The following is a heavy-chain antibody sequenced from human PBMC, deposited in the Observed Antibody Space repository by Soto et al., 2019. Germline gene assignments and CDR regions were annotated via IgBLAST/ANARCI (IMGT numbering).Heavy chain of an antibody. CDR3: ASHDPGARFDP. J-gene: IGHJ5*02. D-gene: IGHD1-1*01. Sequence: QVQLVQSGAEVKKPGASVKVSCKAPRYIFTAYFMHWVRQAPGQGLEWMGWINPNNGATHYGLSFQGRVTMIRDTPISTVYMELSSLRSDDTAVYYCASHDPGARFDPWGQGTLVSVSS. CDR1: RYIFTAYF. CDR2: INPNNGAT. V-gene: IGHV1-2*02.